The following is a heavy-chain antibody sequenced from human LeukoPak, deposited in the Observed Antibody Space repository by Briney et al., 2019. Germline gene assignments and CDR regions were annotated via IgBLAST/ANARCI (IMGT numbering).Heavy chain of an antibody. CDR3: ARDTAGAVAGTDFDY. V-gene: IGHV4-39*07. J-gene: IGHJ4*02. CDR1: GGSISSYY. CDR2: IYYSGST. D-gene: IGHD6-19*01. Sequence: SETLSLTCTVSGGSISSYYWGWIRQPPGKGLEWIGSIYYSGSTYYNPSLKSRVTISVDTSKNQFSLKLSSVTAADTAVYYCARDTAGAVAGTDFDYWGQGTLVTVSS.